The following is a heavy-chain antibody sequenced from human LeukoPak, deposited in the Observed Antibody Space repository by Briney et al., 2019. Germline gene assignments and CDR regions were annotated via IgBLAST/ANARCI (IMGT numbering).Heavy chain of an antibody. Sequence: ASVKVSCKASGYTFTSYGISWVRQAPGQGLEWMGWISAYNGNTNYAQKLQGRVTMTTDTSTSTAYMELSRLRSDDTAVYYCARIAPYGSGSYDFGWFDPWGQGTLVTVSS. D-gene: IGHD3-10*01. J-gene: IGHJ5*02. V-gene: IGHV1-18*01. CDR3: ARIAPYGSGSYDFGWFDP. CDR2: ISAYNGNT. CDR1: GYTFTSYG.